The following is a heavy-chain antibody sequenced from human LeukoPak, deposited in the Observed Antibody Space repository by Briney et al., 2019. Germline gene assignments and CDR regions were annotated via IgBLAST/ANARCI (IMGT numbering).Heavy chain of an antibody. Sequence: PSETLSLTCAVYGGSFSGSYWSWIRQPPGKGLEWIGEINHSGRTNYNPSLKSRVTISVDTSKNQFSLKLSSVTAADTAVYYCARGPHIGSGSYPAGSRYYYYAMDGWGQGTTVTVSS. V-gene: IGHV4-34*01. J-gene: IGHJ6*02. D-gene: IGHD3-10*01. CDR3: ARGPHIGSGSYPAGSRYYYYAMDG. CDR1: GGSFSGSY. CDR2: INHSGRT.